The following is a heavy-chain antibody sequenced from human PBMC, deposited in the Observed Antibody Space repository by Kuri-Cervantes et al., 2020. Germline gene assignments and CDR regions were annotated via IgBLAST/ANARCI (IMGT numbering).Heavy chain of an antibody. D-gene: IGHD6-19*01. Sequence: GGSLRLSCAASGFTFSSYDMHWVRQATGKGLEWVSAIGTAGDTYYPGSVKGRFTISRDNAKNSLYLQMNSLRAEDTALYYCAKGKGDEIAVARYYYYGMDVWGQGTTVTVSS. CDR2: IGTAGDT. CDR3: AKGKGDEIAVARYYYYGMDV. V-gene: IGHV3-13*01. CDR1: GFTFSSYD. J-gene: IGHJ6*02.